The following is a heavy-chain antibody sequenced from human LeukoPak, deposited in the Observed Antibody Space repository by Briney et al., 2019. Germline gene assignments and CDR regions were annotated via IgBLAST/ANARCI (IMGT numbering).Heavy chain of an antibody. J-gene: IGHJ6*02. CDR3: ARGLHYNILTGGMDV. CDR1: GGSISSYY. D-gene: IGHD3-9*01. CDR2: IYYSGST. Sequence: SETLSLTCTVSGGSISSYYWSWIRQPPGKGLEWIGYIYYSGSTNYNPSLKSRVTISVDTSKNQFSLKLSSVTAADTAVYYCARGLHYNILTGGMDVWGQGTTVIVSS. V-gene: IGHV4-59*08.